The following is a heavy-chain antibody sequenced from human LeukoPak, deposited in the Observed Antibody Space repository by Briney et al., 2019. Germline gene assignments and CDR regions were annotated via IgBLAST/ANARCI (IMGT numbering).Heavy chain of an antibody. CDR1: GGSISSYY. D-gene: IGHD5-12*01. Sequence: SETLSLTCTVTGGSISSYYWSWIRQPPGKGLEWIGYIYYSGSTNYNPSLKSRVTISVDTSKNQFSLKLSSVTAADTAVYYCARSGYDHHLFDYRGQGTLVTVSS. CDR3: ARSGYDHHLFDY. V-gene: IGHV4-59*01. J-gene: IGHJ4*02. CDR2: IYYSGST.